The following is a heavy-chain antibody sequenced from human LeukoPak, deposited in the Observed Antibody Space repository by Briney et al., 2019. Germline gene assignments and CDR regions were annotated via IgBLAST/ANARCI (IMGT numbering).Heavy chain of an antibody. CDR1: GGSISSGSYY. J-gene: IGHJ4*02. D-gene: IGHD6-19*01. Sequence: PSQTLSLTCTVSGGSISSGSYYWSWIRQPAGKGLEWIATGDYSGGTYYNPSLESRVAISADMSKNQISLQLTSVTGADTAVYYCAGERGEEYSSGWYKTNFFYNWGQGIRVTVSS. CDR3: AGERGEEYSSGWYKTNFFYN. CDR2: GDYSGGT. V-gene: IGHV4-61*02.